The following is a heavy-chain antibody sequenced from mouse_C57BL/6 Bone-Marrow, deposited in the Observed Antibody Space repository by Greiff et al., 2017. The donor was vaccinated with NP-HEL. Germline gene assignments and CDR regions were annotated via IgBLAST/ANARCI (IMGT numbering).Heavy chain of an antibody. Sequence: EVKLMESGGGLVQPGGSLKLSCAASGFTFSDYYMYWVRQTPEKRLEWVAYISNGGGSTYYPDTVKGRFTISRDNAKNTLYLQMSRLKSEDTAMYYCARRYDGIFDYWGQGTTLTVSS. CDR1: GFTFSDYY. CDR3: ARRYDGIFDY. D-gene: IGHD2-1*01. V-gene: IGHV5-12*01. J-gene: IGHJ2*01. CDR2: ISNGGGST.